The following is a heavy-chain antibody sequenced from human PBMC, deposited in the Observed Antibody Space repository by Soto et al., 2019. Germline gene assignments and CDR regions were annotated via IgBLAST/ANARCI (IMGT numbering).Heavy chain of an antibody. D-gene: IGHD2-15*01. Sequence: VQLVESGGGVVQPGRALRLSCAASGFSFSSYGMHWVRQAPGKGLEWVAVIWYDGTNKYYADSVKGRCTISRDNSKNTLYLQMNSLTAEYTAVYYCAREGVTGYCSGGSCFPDYWGQGTLVTVSS. V-gene: IGHV3-33*01. CDR1: GFSFSSYG. CDR2: IWYDGTNK. CDR3: AREGVTGYCSGGSCFPDY. J-gene: IGHJ4*02.